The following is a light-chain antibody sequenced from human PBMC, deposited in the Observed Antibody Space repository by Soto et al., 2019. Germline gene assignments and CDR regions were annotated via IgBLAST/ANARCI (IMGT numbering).Light chain of an antibody. CDR2: GAS. Sequence: EIVLTQSPGTLSLSPGERATLSCRASQSVRSSHLAWYQQKAGQAPRLLIYGASSRATGIPDRFSGSGAGTDFTLTISRLEPEDFAVYYCQQYSSSPLTFGGGTKVEIK. CDR3: QQYSSSPLT. J-gene: IGKJ4*01. V-gene: IGKV3-20*01. CDR1: QSVRSSH.